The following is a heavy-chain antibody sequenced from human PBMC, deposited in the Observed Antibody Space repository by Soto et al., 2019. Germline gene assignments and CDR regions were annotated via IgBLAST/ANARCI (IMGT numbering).Heavy chain of an antibody. CDR1: RASGSWNEAV. D-gene: IGHD6-6*01. CDR2: TYYRSIWQT. CDR3: ARLVGNSWLDH. Sequence: VQLPQSGPGLVKASPTLPTTCAISRASGSWNEAVWNWIRQSPSGGLGWLGRTYYRSIWQTEYAVSVKGRMTINPDASKNQFSLQLNSVTPEDTAMYYCARLVGNSWLDHWGQGTLVTVSA. J-gene: IGHJ5*02. V-gene: IGHV6-1*01.